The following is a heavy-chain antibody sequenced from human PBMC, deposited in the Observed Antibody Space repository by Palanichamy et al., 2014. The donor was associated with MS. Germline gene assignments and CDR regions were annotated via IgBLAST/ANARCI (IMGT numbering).Heavy chain of an antibody. Sequence: QVLLQQWGAGLLKPSETLSLTCAPFDGSFSEYYWTWIRLPPGKGLEWIGEIHPYGMTTYNASLRSRVTVSLDMSKNQFSLKLKSVTAADTAVYYCARGTDHAKSGYHWGQGTLVTVSS. J-gene: IGHJ4*02. D-gene: IGHD3-16*02. CDR3: ARGTDHAKSGYH. CDR1: DGSFSEYY. CDR2: IHPYGMT. V-gene: IGHV4-34*01.